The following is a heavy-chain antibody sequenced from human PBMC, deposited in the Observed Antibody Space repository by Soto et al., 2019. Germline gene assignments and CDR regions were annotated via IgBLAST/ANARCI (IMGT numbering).Heavy chain of an antibody. CDR3: VKRQYYYDSNGYYPLDY. J-gene: IGHJ4*02. CDR2: ISTNGGST. CDR1: GLTFSSYA. V-gene: IGHV3-64D*06. D-gene: IGHD3-22*01. Sequence: PGRSLRLSCSASGLTFSSYAMHWVRQAPGKGLEYVSSISTNGGSTHYADSVKGRFTIFRDNSKNTQYLQMSSLRDDDTAVYYCVKRQYYYDSNGYYPLDYWGQGTLVTVSS.